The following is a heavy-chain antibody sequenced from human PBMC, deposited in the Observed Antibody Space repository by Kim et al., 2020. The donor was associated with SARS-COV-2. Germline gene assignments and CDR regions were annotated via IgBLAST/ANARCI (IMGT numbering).Heavy chain of an antibody. J-gene: IGHJ4*02. V-gene: IGHV3-11*06. CDR3: ARESGYSSAWYWGGPDF. Sequence: SVKGRFTVSRENAKNALYLQMNSLRAEDTAVYFCARESGYSSAWYWGGPDFWGQGTLVTVSS. D-gene: IGHD6-19*01.